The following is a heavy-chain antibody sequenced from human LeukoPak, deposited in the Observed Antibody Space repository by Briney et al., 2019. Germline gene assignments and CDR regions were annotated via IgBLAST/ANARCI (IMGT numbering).Heavy chain of an antibody. CDR3: AREVAGFDY. CDR1: GFTFSSYS. J-gene: IGHJ4*02. CDR2: ISSSGSTI. V-gene: IGHV3-48*02. D-gene: IGHD6-19*01. Sequence: GGSLRLSCAASGFTFSSYSMNWVRQAPGKGLEWVSYISSSGSTIYYADSVKGRLTISRDNAKNSLYLQLSSLRDEDTAVYYCAREVAGFDYWGQGTLVTVSS.